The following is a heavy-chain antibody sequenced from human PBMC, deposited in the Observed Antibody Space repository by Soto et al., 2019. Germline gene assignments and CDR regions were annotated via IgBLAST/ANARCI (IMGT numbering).Heavy chain of an antibody. J-gene: IGHJ6*02. D-gene: IGHD4-17*01. V-gene: IGHV3-30-3*01. CDR1: GFTFSSYA. Sequence: QVQLVASGGGVVQPGRSLRLSCAASGFTFSSYAMHWVRQAPGKGLEWVAVISYDGSNKYYADSVKGRFTISRDNSKNTLYLQMNSLRAEDTAVYYCARDTATVTTDYYGMDVWGQGTTVTVSS. CDR3: ARDTATVTTDYYGMDV. CDR2: ISYDGSNK.